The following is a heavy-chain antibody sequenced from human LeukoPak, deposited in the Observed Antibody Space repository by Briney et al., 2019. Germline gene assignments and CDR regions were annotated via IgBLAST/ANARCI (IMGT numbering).Heavy chain of an antibody. CDR3: ARDQGGYNPLYFDY. Sequence: PSETLSLTCTVSGGSISSYYWSWIRQPPGKGLEWIGYIYYSGSTNYNPSLKSRVTISVDTSKNQFSLKLSSVTAADTAVYYCARDQGGYNPLYFDYWGQGTLVTVSS. CDR2: IYYSGST. V-gene: IGHV4-59*01. J-gene: IGHJ4*02. D-gene: IGHD5-24*01. CDR1: GGSISSYY.